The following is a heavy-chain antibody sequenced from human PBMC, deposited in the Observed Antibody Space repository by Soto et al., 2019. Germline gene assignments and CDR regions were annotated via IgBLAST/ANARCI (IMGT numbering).Heavy chain of an antibody. J-gene: IGHJ6*02. CDR2: IDPSDSYT. V-gene: IGHV5-10-1*01. CDR3: ARGDCTNGVCYRGYYYYGMDV. Sequence: PGESLKISCKGSGYSFTSYWISWVRQMPGKGLEWMGRIDPSDSYTNYSPSSQGHVTISADKSISTAYLQWSSLKASDTAMYYCARGDCTNGVCYRGYYYYGMDVWGQGTTVTVSS. CDR1: GYSFTSYW. D-gene: IGHD2-8*01.